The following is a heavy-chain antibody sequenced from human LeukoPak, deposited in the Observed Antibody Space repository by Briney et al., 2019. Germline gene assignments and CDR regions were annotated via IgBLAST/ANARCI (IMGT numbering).Heavy chain of an antibody. D-gene: IGHD2-2*01. V-gene: IGHV1-2*02. Sequence: ASVKVSCEASGYTSTGYYMHWVRQAPGQGLEWMGWINPNSGGTNYAQKFQGRVTMTRDTSISTAYMELSRLRSDDTAVYYCARNIVVVPAARGAFDIWGQGTMVTVSS. J-gene: IGHJ3*02. CDR3: ARNIVVVPAARGAFDI. CDR2: INPNSGGT. CDR1: GYTSTGYY.